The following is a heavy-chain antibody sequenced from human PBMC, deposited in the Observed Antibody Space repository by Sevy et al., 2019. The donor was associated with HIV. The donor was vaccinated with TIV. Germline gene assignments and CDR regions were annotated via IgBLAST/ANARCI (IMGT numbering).Heavy chain of an antibody. Sequence: GGFLRLSCAASGFTFRNYAMSWVRQAPGKGLEWVSAISGSAYSTYYADSVKGEFTISRDNYKNALFLQMNSLRAEDTAVYYCAKDYYGSGSQGWYFDYWGQGTLVTVSS. CDR2: ISGSAYST. CDR3: AKDYYGSGSQGWYFDY. J-gene: IGHJ4*02. CDR1: GFTFRNYA. V-gene: IGHV3-23*01. D-gene: IGHD3-10*01.